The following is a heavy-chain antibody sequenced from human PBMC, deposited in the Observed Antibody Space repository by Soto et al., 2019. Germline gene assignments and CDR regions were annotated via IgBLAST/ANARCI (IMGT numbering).Heavy chain of an antibody. D-gene: IGHD5-18*01. J-gene: IGHJ4*02. CDR1: GGSIRRGGYY. Sequence: SETLSLTCSVSGGSIRRGGYYWSWIRQPPGKGLEWIGYTYYSGSTYYNPALTSRVTISMDTSKNQFFLKLSSVTAADAAVYYCARRIVDTTITGLFIEYWGQGTLVTVSS. CDR2: TYYSGST. CDR3: ARRIVDTTITGLFIEY. V-gene: IGHV4-30-4*01.